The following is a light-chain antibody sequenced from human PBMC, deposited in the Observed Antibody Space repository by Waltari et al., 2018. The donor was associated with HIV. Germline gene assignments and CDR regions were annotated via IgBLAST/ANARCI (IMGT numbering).Light chain of an antibody. V-gene: IGKV3-15*01. Sequence: EIVMTQSPATLSVYPGERATLSCRASQSVNSNLAWYQQKPGQAPRLLIYGASTRATGIPARFSGSGSGTEYTLTISRLQSEDFAVYYCQHYNNWPPWTFGQGTQLEIK. CDR2: GAS. CDR1: QSVNSN. J-gene: IGKJ2*02. CDR3: QHYNNWPPWT.